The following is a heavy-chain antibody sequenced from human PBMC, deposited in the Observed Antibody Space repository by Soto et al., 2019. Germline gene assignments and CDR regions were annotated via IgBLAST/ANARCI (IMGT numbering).Heavy chain of an antibody. CDR3: ARVRAPLYHAFDI. V-gene: IGHV4-30-4*01. Sequence: QVQLQESGPGLVKPSQTLSLTCTVSGGSIRSGDYYWSWIRQPPGKGLEWIGYIYYSGSTYYNPSLKSRVTISVDTSKNQFSLKLSSVTAADTAVYYCARVRAPLYHAFDIWGQGTMVTVSS. CDR2: IYYSGST. D-gene: IGHD2-2*01. J-gene: IGHJ3*02. CDR1: GGSIRSGDYY.